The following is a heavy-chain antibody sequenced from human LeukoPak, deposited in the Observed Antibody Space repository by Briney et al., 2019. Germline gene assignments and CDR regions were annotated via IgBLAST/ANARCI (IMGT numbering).Heavy chain of an antibody. CDR1: GGSISSYY. V-gene: IGHV4-59*01. D-gene: IGHD5-12*01. CDR2: FYYSGST. J-gene: IGHJ4*02. CDR3: ARGSGYDFGY. Sequence: KSSETLSLTCTVPGGSISSYYWSWIRQPPGKGLEWIGYFYYSGSTNYNPSLKRRVTISVDTSKNQFSLKLSSVTAADTAVYYCARGSGYDFGYWGQGTLVTVSS.